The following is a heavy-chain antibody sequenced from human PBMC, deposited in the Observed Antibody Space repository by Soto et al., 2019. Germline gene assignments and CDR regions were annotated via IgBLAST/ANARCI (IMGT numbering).Heavy chain of an antibody. Sequence: SETLSLTCTVPGISVSTSDYYWGWVRQPPGKGLDWIGNIYYSGSTFYNPSLRSRVTLFVDTSKNQFSLRLNSVTAADTAVYFCAGFVVPASRNSDFDFWGQGTLVTVSS. CDR2: IYYSGST. CDR1: GISVSTSDYY. D-gene: IGHD2-15*01. J-gene: IGHJ4*02. V-gene: IGHV4-39*01. CDR3: AGFVVPASRNSDFDF.